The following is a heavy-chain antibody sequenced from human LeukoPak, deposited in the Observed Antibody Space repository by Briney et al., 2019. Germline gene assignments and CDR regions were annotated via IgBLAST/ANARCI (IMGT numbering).Heavy chain of an antibody. CDR3: ARVGREGYSYGGYYFDY. V-gene: IGHV4-61*01. CDR1: GGSVSSGNYY. D-gene: IGHD5-18*01. Sequence: SETLSLTCTVSGGSVSSGNYYWSWIRQPPGKGLEWIGYIYYSGSANYNPSLKSRVAISVDTSKNQFSLKLSSVTAADTAVYYCARVGREGYSYGGYYFDYWGQGTLVTVSS. J-gene: IGHJ4*02. CDR2: IYYSGSA.